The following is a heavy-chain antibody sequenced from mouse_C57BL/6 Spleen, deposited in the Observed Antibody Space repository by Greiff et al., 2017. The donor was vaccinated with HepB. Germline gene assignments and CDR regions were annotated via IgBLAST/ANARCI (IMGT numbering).Heavy chain of an antibody. D-gene: IGHD2-4*01. CDR3: ARRGGDYDAWFAY. J-gene: IGHJ3*01. V-gene: IGHV5-12*01. Sequence: EVQVVESGGGLVQPGGSLKLSCAASGFTFSDYYMYWVRQTPEKRLEWVAYISNGGGSTYYPDTVKGRFTISRDNAKNTLYLQMSRLKSEDTAMYYCARRGGDYDAWFAYWGQGTLVTVSA. CDR1: GFTFSDYY. CDR2: ISNGGGST.